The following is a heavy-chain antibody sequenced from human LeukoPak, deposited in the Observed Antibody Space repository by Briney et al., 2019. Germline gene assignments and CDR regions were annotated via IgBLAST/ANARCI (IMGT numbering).Heavy chain of an antibody. CDR2: SNAGNGNT. CDR1: GYTFTSYA. Sequence: ASVKVSCKASGYTFTSYAMHWVRQAPGQRLEWMGWSNAGNGNTKYSQEFQGRVTITRDTSASTAYMELSSLRSEDMAVYYCAREGGYCSSTSCYLTSKYDYYFDYWGQGTLVTVSS. CDR3: AREGGYCSSTSCYLTSKYDYYFDY. V-gene: IGHV1-3*02. D-gene: IGHD2-2*01. J-gene: IGHJ4*02.